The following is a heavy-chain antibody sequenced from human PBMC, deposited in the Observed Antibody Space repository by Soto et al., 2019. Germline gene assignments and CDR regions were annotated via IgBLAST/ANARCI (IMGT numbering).Heavy chain of an antibody. Sequence: GASVKVSCKASGGTFSSYAISWVRQAPGQGLEWMGGIIPIFGTANYAQKFQGRVTITADESTSTAYMELSSLRSEDTAVYYCARDIVVVTAARVHYYYGMDVWGQGTTVTVSS. V-gene: IGHV1-69*13. D-gene: IGHD2-2*01. CDR1: GGTFSSYA. J-gene: IGHJ6*02. CDR3: ARDIVVVTAARVHYYYGMDV. CDR2: IIPIFGTA.